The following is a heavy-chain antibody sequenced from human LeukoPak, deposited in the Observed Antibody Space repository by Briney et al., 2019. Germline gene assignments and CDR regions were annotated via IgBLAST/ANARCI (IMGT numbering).Heavy chain of an antibody. CDR1: GYTFSSYY. CDR3: ARVNSYDAFDI. Sequence: ASVKVSCKTSGYTFSSYYIHWVRQAPGQGLEWMGIINPSGGSTNYAQKFQGRVTMTRDMSTSTVYMELSSLRSEDTAVYYCARVNSYDAFDIWGQGTMVTVSS. V-gene: IGHV1-46*01. D-gene: IGHD1-26*01. J-gene: IGHJ3*02. CDR2: INPSGGST.